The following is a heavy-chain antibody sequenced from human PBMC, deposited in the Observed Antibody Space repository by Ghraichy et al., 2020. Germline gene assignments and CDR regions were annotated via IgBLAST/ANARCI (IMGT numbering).Heavy chain of an antibody. CDR1: GGSISSSSYY. Sequence: LNISCTVSGGSISSSSYYWGWIRQPPGKGLEWIGSIYYSGSTYYNPSLKSRVTISVDTSKNQFSLKLSSVTASDTAVYYCARRIQLWLGWCQGTLVTVSS. CDR3: ARRIQLWLG. CDR2: IYYSGST. D-gene: IGHD5-18*01. V-gene: IGHV4-39*01. J-gene: IGHJ4*02.